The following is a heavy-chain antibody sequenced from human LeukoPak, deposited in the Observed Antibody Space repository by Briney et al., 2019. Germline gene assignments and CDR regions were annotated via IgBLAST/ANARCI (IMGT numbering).Heavy chain of an antibody. CDR1: GFTFSSYG. V-gene: IGHV3-30*02. J-gene: IGHJ4*02. D-gene: IGHD3-22*01. CDR2: IRYDGGKE. CDR3: ARVDPPLFFPSMIVVVTPDY. Sequence: GGSLRLSCAASGFTFSSYGMHWVRQAPGQGLEWVALIRYDGGKEYYADSVKGRFTISRDNSKNTLYLQMNSLRAEDTAVYYCARVDPPLFFPSMIVVVTPDYWGQGTLVTVSS.